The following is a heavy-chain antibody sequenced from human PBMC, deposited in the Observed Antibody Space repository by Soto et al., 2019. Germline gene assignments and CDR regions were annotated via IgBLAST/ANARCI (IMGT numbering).Heavy chain of an antibody. CDR3: ARGGGRWSTYYYYYGMDV. J-gene: IGHJ6*02. D-gene: IGHD2-8*01. V-gene: IGHV4-34*01. CDR1: GGSFSGYY. Sequence: SGSLSLTSAVYGGSFSGYYWSWIRQPPGKGLEWIGEINHSGSTNYNPSLKSRVTISVDTSKNQFSLKLSSVTAADTAVYYCARGGGRWSTYYYYYGMDVWGQGTTVTVSS. CDR2: INHSGST.